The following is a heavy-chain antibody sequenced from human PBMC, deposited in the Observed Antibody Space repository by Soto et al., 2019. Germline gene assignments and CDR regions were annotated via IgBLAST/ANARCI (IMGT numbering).Heavy chain of an antibody. Sequence: ETLSLTGTVSGGSISGYSCSWLRQPPGKGLEWIGYIYSIGSTNYNPSLRSRVTMSIDTSQEQFSLKLSSVTATDTAVYYCARHVNLPLAGTGIDSWGRGTLVSVSS. J-gene: IGHJ4*02. V-gene: IGHV4-59*08. CDR3: ARHVNLPLAGTGIDS. D-gene: IGHD6-19*01. CDR2: IYSIGST. CDR1: GGSISGYS.